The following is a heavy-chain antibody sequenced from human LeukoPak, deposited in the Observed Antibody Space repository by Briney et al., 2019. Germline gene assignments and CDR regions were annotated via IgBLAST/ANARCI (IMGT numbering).Heavy chain of an antibody. J-gene: IGHJ5*02. CDR3: ARELRNYDILTGYKPYNWFDP. D-gene: IGHD3-9*01. Sequence: SETLSLTCTVSGGSISSYYWSWIRQPPGKGLEWIGYIYHSGSANYNPSLKSRVTISVDTSKNQFSLKLSSVTAADTAVYYCARELRNYDILTGYKPYNWFDPWGQGTLVTVSS. V-gene: IGHV4-59*08. CDR2: IYHSGSA. CDR1: GGSISSYY.